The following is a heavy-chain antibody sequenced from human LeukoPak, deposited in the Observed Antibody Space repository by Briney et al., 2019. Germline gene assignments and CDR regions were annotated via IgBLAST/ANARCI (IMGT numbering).Heavy chain of an antibody. D-gene: IGHD1-26*01. CDR2: ITNSGGGA. V-gene: IGHV3-23*01. CDR1: GFTFKNYA. Sequence: PGGSLRLSCVASGFTFKNYAMGWVRQTPGKGLEWVSSITNSGGGAYYADSMKGRFTISRDNSKNTLYLQMNSLRAGDTAVYYCAKGSIEEGRVYDPCGQGTLVTVSS. J-gene: IGHJ5*02. CDR3: AKGSIEEGRVYDP.